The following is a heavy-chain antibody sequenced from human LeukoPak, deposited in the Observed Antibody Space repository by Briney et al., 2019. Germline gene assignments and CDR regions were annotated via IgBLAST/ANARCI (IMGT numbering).Heavy chain of an antibody. J-gene: IGHJ6*02. V-gene: IGHV5-51*01. CDR1: GYSFTSYW. Sequence: GESLKISCKGSGYSFTSYWIGWVRQMPGKGLEWMGIIYPGDSDTRYSPSSQGQVTTSADKSISTAYLQWSSLKASDTAMYYCAMSYYYDSSGSHYGMDVWGQGTTVTVSS. CDR2: IYPGDSDT. CDR3: AMSYYYDSSGSHYGMDV. D-gene: IGHD3-22*01.